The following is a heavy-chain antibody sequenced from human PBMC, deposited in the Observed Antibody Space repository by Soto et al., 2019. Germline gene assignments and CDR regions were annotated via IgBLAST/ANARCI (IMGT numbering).Heavy chain of an antibody. CDR2: IYYSGST. Sequence: QVRLQESGPGLVKPSETLTLTCTVSGGSISSYYWSWIRQPPGEGLEWIGYIYYSGSTNYNPSLKSRVTISVATSKNQFSLKLSSVTAADTAVYYCARSLWSRGDWFDPWGQGTLVTVSS. J-gene: IGHJ5*02. CDR3: ARSLWSRGDWFDP. V-gene: IGHV4-59*08. CDR1: GGSISSYY. D-gene: IGHD3-10*01.